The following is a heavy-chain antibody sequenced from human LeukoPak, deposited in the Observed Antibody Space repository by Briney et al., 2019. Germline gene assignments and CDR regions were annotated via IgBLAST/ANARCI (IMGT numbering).Heavy chain of an antibody. J-gene: IGHJ4*02. V-gene: IGHV1-69*06. CDR2: IIPIFGTT. CDR3: AREWRPTGGRRYFDY. D-gene: IGHD1-26*01. Sequence: ASVKVFCKASGGTFSSYSISWVRQAPGQGLEWMGGIIPIFGTTNYAQTFQGRVTITADKSTSTAYMELSSLRSEDTAVYYCAREWRPTGGRRYFDYWGQGTLVTVSS. CDR1: GGTFSSYS.